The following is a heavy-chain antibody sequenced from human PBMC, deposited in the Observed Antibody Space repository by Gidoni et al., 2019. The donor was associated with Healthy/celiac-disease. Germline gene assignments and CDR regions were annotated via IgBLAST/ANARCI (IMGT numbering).Heavy chain of an antibody. V-gene: IGHV3-48*01. J-gene: IGHJ4*02. CDR3: ARAVYYDSSGDD. CDR2: IISSSSTI. D-gene: IGHD3-22*01. Sequence: EVQLVESGGGLVQPGGSLRLSCAASGFTFSTYSMNWVRPAPGKGLDWVSYIISSSSTINYADSVKGRFTISRDNAKNSLYLQMNSLRAEDTAVYYCARAVYYDSSGDDWGQGTLVTVSS. CDR1: GFTFSTYS.